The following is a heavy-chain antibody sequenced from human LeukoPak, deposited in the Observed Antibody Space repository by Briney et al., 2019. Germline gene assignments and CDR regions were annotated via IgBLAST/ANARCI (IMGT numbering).Heavy chain of an antibody. J-gene: IGHJ6*02. D-gene: IGHD2-2*02. CDR2: INHSGST. CDR1: GGSISSSSYY. CDR3: ARLSLLCSSTSCYNHYYYYYGMDV. Sequence: SETLSLTCTVSGGSISSSSYYWGWIRQPPGKGLEWIGEINHSGSTNYNPSLKSRVTISVDTSKNQFSLKLSSVTAADTAVYYCARLSLLCSSTSCYNHYYYYYGMDVWGQGTTVTVSS. V-gene: IGHV4-39*07.